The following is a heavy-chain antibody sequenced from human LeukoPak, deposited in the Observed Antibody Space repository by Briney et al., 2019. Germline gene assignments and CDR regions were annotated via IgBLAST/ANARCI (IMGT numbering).Heavy chain of an antibody. J-gene: IGHJ6*03. CDR2: ITYDGSNK. CDR1: GFTFSSYW. CDR3: ARDGYFGSDSVTGAGALGDYYMDV. D-gene: IGHD3-9*01. Sequence: PGGSLRLSCAASGFTFSSYWMSWVRQAPGKGLEWVAIITYDGSNKDYADVVKGRFTISRDNSKNTLYLQMNSLRAEDTALYYCARDGYFGSDSVTGAGALGDYYMDVWGKGTTVTVSS. V-gene: IGHV3-30*03.